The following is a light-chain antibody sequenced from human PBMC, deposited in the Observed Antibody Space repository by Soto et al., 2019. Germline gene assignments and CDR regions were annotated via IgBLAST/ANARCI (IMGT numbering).Light chain of an antibody. Sequence: QSELTQPPSISGAPGQRVTISCTGSSTNIGAGYEVHWYQQLPGTAPKVFIYSNNNRPSGVPDRFSGSKSGTSASLAITGLQAEDEADYYCQSYDTRLNAVVFGGGTKLTVL. CDR3: QSYDTRLNAVV. J-gene: IGLJ2*01. V-gene: IGLV1-40*01. CDR2: SNN. CDR1: STNIGAGYE.